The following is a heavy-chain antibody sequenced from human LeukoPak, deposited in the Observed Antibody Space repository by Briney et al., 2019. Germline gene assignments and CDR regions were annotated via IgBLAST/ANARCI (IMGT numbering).Heavy chain of an antibody. CDR1: GFTFSSYA. CDR2: IYSGGST. V-gene: IGHV3-53*01. CDR3: ARDRADSSGWFNYWYFAL. J-gene: IGHJ2*01. Sequence: GRSLRLSCAASGFTFSSYAMHWVRQAPGKGLEWVSAIYSGGSTYYADSVKGRFTISRDNSKNTLYLQMNSLRTEDTAVYYCARDRADSSGWFNYWYFALWGRGTLVTVSS. D-gene: IGHD6-19*01.